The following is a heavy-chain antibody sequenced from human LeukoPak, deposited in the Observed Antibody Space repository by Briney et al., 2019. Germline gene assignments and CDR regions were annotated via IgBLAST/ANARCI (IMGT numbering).Heavy chain of an antibody. J-gene: IGHJ5*02. CDR1: GGSISSYY. V-gene: IGHV4-4*09. Sequence: SETLSLTCTVSGGSISSYYWSWIRQLPGKGLEWIGYIYTSGSTNYNPSLKSRVTISVDTSKNQFSLKLSSVTAADTAVYYCARQGYYDILTGYSHNWFDPWGQGTLVTVSS. CDR2: IYTSGST. D-gene: IGHD3-9*01. CDR3: ARQGYYDILTGYSHNWFDP.